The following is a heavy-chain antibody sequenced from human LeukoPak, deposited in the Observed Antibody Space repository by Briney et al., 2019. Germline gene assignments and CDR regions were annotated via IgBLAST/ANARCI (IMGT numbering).Heavy chain of an antibody. CDR2: ISAYNGNT. CDR3: ARVVGGDIVATIYSYFDY. Sequence: ASVKVSCKASGYTFTSYGISWVRQAPGQGLEWMGWISAYNGNTNYAQKLQGRVTMTTDTSTSTAYMELRSLRSDDTAVYYCARVVGGDIVATIYSYFDYWGQGTLVTVSS. J-gene: IGHJ4*02. D-gene: IGHD5-12*01. V-gene: IGHV1-18*01. CDR1: GYTFTSYG.